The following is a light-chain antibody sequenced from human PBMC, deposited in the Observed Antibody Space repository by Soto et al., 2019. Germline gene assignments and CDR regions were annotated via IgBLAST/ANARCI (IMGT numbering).Light chain of an antibody. J-gene: IGKJ4*01. CDR3: QQRSHWPPT. V-gene: IGKV3-11*01. Sequence: EIVLTQSPVTLALSPGERATLSCRASQSVSSYLAWYQQRPGQAPRLLIYDASNRATGIPAKFSGSGSGTDFTLTISTLEPEDFAVYYCQQRSHWPPTFGGGTKVEIK. CDR1: QSVSSY. CDR2: DAS.